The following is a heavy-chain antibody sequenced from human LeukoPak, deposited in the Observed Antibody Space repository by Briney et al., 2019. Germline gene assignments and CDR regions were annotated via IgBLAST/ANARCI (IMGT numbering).Heavy chain of an antibody. Sequence: PSETLSLTCSVSAGSISNGDFYWSWVRQPPGKGLEWIGEIYHSGSTNYNPSLKSRVTISVDKSKNQFSLKLSSVTAADTAVYYCARDGIRGTMVRGALGYWGQGTLVTVSS. CDR3: ARDGIRGTMVRGALGY. V-gene: IGHV4-4*02. CDR2: IYHSGST. D-gene: IGHD3-10*01. J-gene: IGHJ4*02. CDR1: AGSISNGDF.